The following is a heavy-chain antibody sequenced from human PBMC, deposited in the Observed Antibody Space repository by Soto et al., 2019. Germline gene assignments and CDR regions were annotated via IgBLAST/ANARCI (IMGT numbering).Heavy chain of an antibody. V-gene: IGHV3-23*04. D-gene: IGHD4-17*01. CDR3: GKYDGGYPSTAPH. CDR2: ISGSGDTT. J-gene: IGHJ4*02. CDR1: GITISNYP. Sequence: EVRLVESGGGLVQPGGSLRLSCAASGITISNYPMSWVRQAPGKGLDWGSGISGSGDTTYYADSAKGRFTISKDISKNALFLQLDTLRVEDSALHICGKYDGGYPSTAPHWGQGTLVTVSP.